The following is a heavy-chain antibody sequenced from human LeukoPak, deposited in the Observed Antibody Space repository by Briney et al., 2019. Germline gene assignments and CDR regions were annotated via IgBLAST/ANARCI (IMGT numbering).Heavy chain of an antibody. CDR3: SSLSPPPPWFDL. V-gene: IGHV1-69*01. Sequence: GSSVKVSCKASGGTFTSYGISWVRQAPGQGLEWMGGIIPIFGTANYAQKFQGRVTITAADSPATAFIELRSLRSEDPAVYYCSSLSPPPPWFDLWGQGTLVTVSS. J-gene: IGHJ5*02. D-gene: IGHD2/OR15-2a*01. CDR1: GGTFTSYG. CDR2: IIPIFGTA.